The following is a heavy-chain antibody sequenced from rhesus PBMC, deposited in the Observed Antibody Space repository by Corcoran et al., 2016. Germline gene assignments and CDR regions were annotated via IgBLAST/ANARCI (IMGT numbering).Heavy chain of an antibody. Sequence: EVQLVESGGGLVQPGGSLRLSCAASGFTFSDYYMSWVRQAPGKGLDWVSTISSGSSYIYDADSVKGRFTISRDNAKNSLSLQMNSLKTEDTAVYFCARVYGNYGLDSWGQGVVVTVSS. J-gene: IGHJ6*01. V-gene: IGHV3S16*01. CDR2: ISSGSSYI. CDR1: GFTFSDYY. CDR3: ARVYGNYGLDS. D-gene: IGHD4-17*01.